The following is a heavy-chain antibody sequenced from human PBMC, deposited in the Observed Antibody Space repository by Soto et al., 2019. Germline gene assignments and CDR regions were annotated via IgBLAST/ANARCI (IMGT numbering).Heavy chain of an antibody. Sequence: QVQLVQSGAEVKKPGASVKVSCKASGYTFTSYGISWVRQAPGQGLEWMGWISAYNGNTNYAQKLQGRVTMTTDTSTSTAYMELRSLRSDDTAVYYCARDGPDIVATIRSFYYYYGMDVWGQGTTVTVS. J-gene: IGHJ6*02. D-gene: IGHD5-12*01. CDR3: ARDGPDIVATIRSFYYYYGMDV. CDR1: GYTFTSYG. CDR2: ISAYNGNT. V-gene: IGHV1-18*01.